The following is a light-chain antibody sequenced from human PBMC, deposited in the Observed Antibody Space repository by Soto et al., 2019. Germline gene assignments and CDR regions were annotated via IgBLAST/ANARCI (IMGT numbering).Light chain of an antibody. V-gene: IGLV2-14*01. CDR3: SSYTSSSFYV. CDR1: SSDVGTYNS. Sequence: QSVLTQPASVSGSPGQSITISCTGTSSDVGTYNSVSWYQQYPGKAPKLMIHDVSNRPSGVSNRFSGSKSGNTASLTISGLQAEDEADYYCSSYTSSSFYVFGSGTKVTVL. CDR2: DVS. J-gene: IGLJ1*01.